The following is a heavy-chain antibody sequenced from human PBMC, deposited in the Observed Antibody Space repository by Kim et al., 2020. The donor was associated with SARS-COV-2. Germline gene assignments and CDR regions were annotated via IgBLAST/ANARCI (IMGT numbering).Heavy chain of an antibody. D-gene: IGHD5-18*01. CDR2: ISGSGGST. J-gene: IGHJ6*02. CDR3: AKVQGVQLWYNTTGYGMDV. V-gene: IGHV3-23*01. Sequence: GGSLRLSCAASGFTFSSYAMSWVRQAPGKGLEWVSAISGSGGSTYYADSVKGRFTISRDNSKNTLYLQMNSLRAEDTAVYYCAKVQGVQLWYNTTGYGMDVWGQGTTVTVSS. CDR1: GFTFSSYA.